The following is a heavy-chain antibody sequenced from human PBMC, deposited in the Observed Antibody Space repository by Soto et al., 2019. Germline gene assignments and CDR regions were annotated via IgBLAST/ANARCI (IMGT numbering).Heavy chain of an antibody. CDR3: VRGVTISCLFDY. CDR2: INSDGSDT. V-gene: IGHV3-74*01. Sequence: SLRLSCAASGFTFSKWWMHWVRQAPGKGLEWLSRINSDGSDTTYADSVKGRFTTSRDNAKNTLYLQMSSLRAEDTAVYYCVRGVTISCLFDYWGQGTPVTVSS. J-gene: IGHJ4*02. CDR1: GFTFSKWW. D-gene: IGHD2-2*01.